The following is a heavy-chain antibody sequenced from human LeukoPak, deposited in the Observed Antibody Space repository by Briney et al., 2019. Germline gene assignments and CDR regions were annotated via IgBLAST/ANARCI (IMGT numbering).Heavy chain of an antibody. V-gene: IGHV4-30-2*01. D-gene: IGHD5-24*01. CDR3: ARVRDPYYYYMDV. J-gene: IGHJ6*03. CDR2: IYHRGTT. Sequence: ASETLSLTCTVSGGSIGIDDYYWTWIRQPPGKGLEWIGYIYHRGTTYYNPSLESRVTISVDRSKNQFSLKLSSVTAADTAMFYCARVRDPYYYYMDVWGKGTTVTVSS. CDR1: GGSIGIDDYY.